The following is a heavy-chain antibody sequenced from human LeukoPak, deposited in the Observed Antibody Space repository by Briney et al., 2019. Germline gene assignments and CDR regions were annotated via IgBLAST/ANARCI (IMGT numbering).Heavy chain of an antibody. CDR2: INPNSGGT. Sequence: ASVKVSCKASGYTFTGYYMHWVRQAPGQGLEWMGWINPNSGGTNYAQKFQGRVTMTRDTSISTAYMELSRLRSDDTAVYYCARDLLSLHYYDSSGYYSSWFDPWGQGTLVTVSS. CDR3: ARDLLSLHYYDSSGYYSSWFDP. CDR1: GYTFTGYY. D-gene: IGHD3-22*01. V-gene: IGHV1-2*02. J-gene: IGHJ5*02.